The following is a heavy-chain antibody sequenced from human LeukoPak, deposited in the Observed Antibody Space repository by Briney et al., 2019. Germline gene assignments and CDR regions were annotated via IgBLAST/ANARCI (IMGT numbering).Heavy chain of an antibody. D-gene: IGHD6-19*01. CDR3: ARDTGYSSGWPFDY. Sequence: GGSLRLSCAASGFTFSSYGMHWVRQAPGKGLEWVAFIRYDGSNKYYADSVKGRFTISRDNSKNTLYLQMNSLRAEDTAVYYCARDTGYSSGWPFDYWGQGTLVTVSS. CDR1: GFTFSSYG. V-gene: IGHV3-30*02. CDR2: IRYDGSNK. J-gene: IGHJ4*02.